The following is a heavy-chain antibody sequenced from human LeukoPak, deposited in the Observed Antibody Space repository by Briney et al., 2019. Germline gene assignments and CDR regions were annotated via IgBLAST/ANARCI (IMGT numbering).Heavy chain of an antibody. D-gene: IGHD3-10*01. CDR2: ISSSSSYI. CDR1: GFTFSSYS. J-gene: IGHJ4*02. V-gene: IGHV3-21*01. CDR3: AREIWFGELEGDY. Sequence: GGSLRLSCAASGFTFSSYSMNWVRQAPGKGLEWVSSISSSSSYIYYADSVKGRFTISRDNANNSLYLQMTSLRAEDTAVYYCAREIWFGELEGDYWGQGTLVTVSS.